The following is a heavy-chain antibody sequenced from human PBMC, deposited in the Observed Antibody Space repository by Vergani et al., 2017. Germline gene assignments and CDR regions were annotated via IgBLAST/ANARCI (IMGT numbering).Heavy chain of an antibody. J-gene: IGHJ3*02. Sequence: EVQLLESGGDLVQPGGSLRLSCAASGFTFIMHAMRWVRQAPGKGLEWVSTLSASDRRTHYADSVKGRFSISRDISKNTLFLHMNSLRPEDTAVYYCAKVGRSEVAGTFGAFDIWGQGTIVTVSS. V-gene: IGHV3-23*01. CDR2: LSASDRRT. CDR1: GFTFIMHA. CDR3: AKVGRSEVAGTFGAFDI. D-gene: IGHD6-19*01.